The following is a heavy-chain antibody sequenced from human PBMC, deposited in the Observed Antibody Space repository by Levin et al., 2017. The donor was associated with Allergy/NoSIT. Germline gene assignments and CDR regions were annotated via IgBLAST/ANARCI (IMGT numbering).Heavy chain of an antibody. CDR2: VSGGGSYT. V-gene: IGHV3-23*01. CDR1: GFTFSTYA. D-gene: IGHD4-11*01. Sequence: GESLKISCAASGFTFSTYAMSWVRQAPGKGLEWVSAVSGGGSYTYNADSVKGRFTVSRDNSKNTLFLQMSSLRAEDTATYYCARLPTVTGGGWTFAHFDSWGQGALVTVSS. J-gene: IGHJ4*02. CDR3: ARLPTVTGGGWTFAHFDS.